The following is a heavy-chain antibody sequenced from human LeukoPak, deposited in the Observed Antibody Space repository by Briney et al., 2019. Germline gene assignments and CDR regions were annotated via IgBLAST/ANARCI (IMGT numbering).Heavy chain of an antibody. V-gene: IGHV3-66*01. D-gene: IGHD3-22*01. Sequence: GGSLRLSCAASGFTVSSNYMSWVRQAPGKGLEWVSVIYSGGSTYYADSVKGRFTISRDNSKNTLYLQMNSLRAEDTAVYYCARGIYYYDSSGYYPSLDYWGQGTLVTVSS. J-gene: IGHJ4*02. CDR2: IYSGGST. CDR3: ARGIYYYDSSGYYPSLDY. CDR1: GFTVSSNY.